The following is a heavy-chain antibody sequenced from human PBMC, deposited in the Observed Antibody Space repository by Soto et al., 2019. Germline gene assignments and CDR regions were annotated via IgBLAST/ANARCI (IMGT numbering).Heavy chain of an antibody. J-gene: IGHJ4*02. CDR2: INPYGSST. CDR3: SRLGISGTTGDY. D-gene: IGHD1-20*01. V-gene: IGHV3-74*01. Sequence: GSLRLSGAPSGFTFSSSWVHWVRQAPGKGLVWVSRINPYGSSTDYADSVKGRFTISTDNAKDTLFLQMNSLRAEETAVYFCSRLGISGTTGDYWGQGTLVTVS. CDR1: GFTFSSSW.